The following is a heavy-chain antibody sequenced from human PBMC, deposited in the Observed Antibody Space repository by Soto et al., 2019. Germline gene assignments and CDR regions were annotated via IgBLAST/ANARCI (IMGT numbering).Heavy chain of an antibody. CDR3: ARGRDAYKGGRD. CDR2: IHPSGST. D-gene: IGHD1-1*01. Sequence: QVQLQQWGAGLLKPSETLSLTCAIYGESFSGYYCSWARQSPGKGLEWIGEIHPSGSTNYNPSLKGRVTISLDTSKKQFSLTLNSVTAADTAVYFCARGRDAYKGGRDWGQGTLVTVSS. CDR1: GESFSGYY. V-gene: IGHV4-34*01. J-gene: IGHJ4*02.